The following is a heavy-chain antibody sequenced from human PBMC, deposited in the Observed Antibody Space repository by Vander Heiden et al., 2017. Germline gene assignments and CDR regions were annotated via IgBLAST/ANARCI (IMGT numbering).Heavy chain of an antibody. CDR2: IYPGDSDT. D-gene: IGHD6-13*01. CDR3: ARQGSSSSPFDP. CDR1: GYTFDAYW. V-gene: IGHV5-51*01. Sequence: EVQLVQSGAEVKKPGESLKISCKGSGYTFDAYWIGGVRQIPGKGLEWMGIIYPGDSDTRYSPSFQGQVTISADKSIDTAYLQWDSLRASDTAIYFCARQGSSSSPFDPWGQGTLVTVSS. J-gene: IGHJ5*02.